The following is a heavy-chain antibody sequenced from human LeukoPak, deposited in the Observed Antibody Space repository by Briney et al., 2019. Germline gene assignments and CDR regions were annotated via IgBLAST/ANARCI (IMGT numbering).Heavy chain of an antibody. CDR2: IWYDGRNK. CDR3: ARAHEEMAHSAIDY. CDR1: GFTFISYG. J-gene: IGHJ4*02. Sequence: GRSLRLSCAASGFTFISYGMHGVRQAPGKGLECVAVIWYDGRNKYHADSVKGRFTISRDNSKNTLYLQMNSLRAEDKAVYYCARAHEEMAHSAIDYWGQGTLVTVSS. D-gene: IGHD5-24*01. V-gene: IGHV3-33*01.